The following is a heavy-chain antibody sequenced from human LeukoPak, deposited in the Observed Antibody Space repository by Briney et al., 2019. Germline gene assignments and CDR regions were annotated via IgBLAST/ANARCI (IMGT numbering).Heavy chain of an antibody. J-gene: IGHJ5*02. CDR3: AKDGSGYYWDNWFDP. Sequence: GGSLRLSCAASGFTFSSYAMSWVRQAPGKGLEWVSAISGSGGSTYYADSVKGRFTISRGNSKNTLYLQMNSLRAEDTAVYYCAKDGSGYYWDNWFDPWGQGTLVTVSS. CDR1: GFTFSSYA. D-gene: IGHD3-3*01. V-gene: IGHV3-23*01. CDR2: ISGSGGST.